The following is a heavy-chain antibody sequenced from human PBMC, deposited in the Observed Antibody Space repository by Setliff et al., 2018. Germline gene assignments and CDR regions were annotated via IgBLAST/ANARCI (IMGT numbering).Heavy chain of an antibody. V-gene: IGHV1-24*01. CDR1: GYTLTELS. CDR3: ARDEGSGWYVGY. CDR2: FDPEDGET. D-gene: IGHD6-19*01. Sequence: ASVKVSCKVSGYTLTELSMHWVRQAPGKGLEWMGGFDPEDGETIYAQKFQGRVTMTRDTSTSTVYMELSSLRSEDTAVYYCARDEGSGWYVGYWGQGTLVTVSS. J-gene: IGHJ4*02.